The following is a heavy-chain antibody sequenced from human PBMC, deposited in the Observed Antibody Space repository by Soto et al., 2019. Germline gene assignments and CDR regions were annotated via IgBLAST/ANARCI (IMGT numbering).Heavy chain of an antibody. CDR3: ARGKDGRRAGTYYFDMDV. CDR1: GFSFRDYW. V-gene: IGHV3-7*01. CDR2: IKQDGSEK. Sequence: GGSLRLSCAASGFSFRDYWMTWVRQAPGKGLDWVANIKQDGSEKYYLDSLKGRFTISRDNAKNSVYLLMNSLRAEDTAVYYCARGKDGRRAGTYYFDMDVWGKGT. J-gene: IGHJ6*03. D-gene: IGHD1-1*01.